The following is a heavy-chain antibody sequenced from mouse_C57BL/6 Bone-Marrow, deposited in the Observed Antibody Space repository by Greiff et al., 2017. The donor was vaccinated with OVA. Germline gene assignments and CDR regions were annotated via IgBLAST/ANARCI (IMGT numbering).Heavy chain of an antibody. CDR1: GFTFSSYA. CDR3: ARDYYGAWFAY. Sequence: EVKLMESGGGLVKPGGSLKLSCAASGFTFSSYAMSWVRQTPEKRLEWVATISDGGSYTYYPDNVQGRFTISRDNAKNNLYLQMSHLKSEDTAMYYCARDYYGAWFAYWGQGTLVTGSA. CDR2: ISDGGSYT. V-gene: IGHV5-4*01. J-gene: IGHJ3*01. D-gene: IGHD1-1*01.